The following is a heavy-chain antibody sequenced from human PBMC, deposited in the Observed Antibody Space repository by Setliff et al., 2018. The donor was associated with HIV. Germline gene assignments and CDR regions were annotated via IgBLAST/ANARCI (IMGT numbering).Heavy chain of an antibody. CDR1: GGSLSSGSYY. D-gene: IGHD5-12*01. V-gene: IGHV4-61*02. CDR3: ARYGDGYNSGDALVY. CDR2: IYTSGST. Sequence: SETLSLTCTVSGGSLSSGSYYWSWIRQPAGKGLEWIGRIYTSGSTNYNPSLKSRVTISVDTSRNQFSLNLNSMTAADTAVYYCARYGDGYNSGDALVYWGQGTLVTVSS. J-gene: IGHJ4*02.